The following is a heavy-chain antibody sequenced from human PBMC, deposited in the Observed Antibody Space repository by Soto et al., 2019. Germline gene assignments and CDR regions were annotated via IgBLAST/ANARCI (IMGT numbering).Heavy chain of an antibody. V-gene: IGHV4-31*03. CDR1: GGSISSGGYY. CDR3: ARGGGLMHLFDY. CDR2: IYYSGST. J-gene: IGHJ4*02. D-gene: IGHD3-16*01. Sequence: QVQLQESGPGLVKPSQTLSLTCTVSGGSISSGGYYWSWIRQHPGKGLEWIGYIYYSGSTYYNPLLKRRVTISVDTSKNQFSLKLSSVTAADTAVYYCARGGGLMHLFDYWGQGTLVTVSS.